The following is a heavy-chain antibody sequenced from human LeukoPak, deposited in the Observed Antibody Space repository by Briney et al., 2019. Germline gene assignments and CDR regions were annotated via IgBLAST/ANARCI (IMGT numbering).Heavy chain of an antibody. V-gene: IGHV3-9*01. D-gene: IGHD1-26*01. CDR2: ISWNSGSI. CDR1: GFTFDDYA. Sequence: PGGSLRLSCAASGFTFDDYAMHWVRQAPGKGLEWVSGISWNSGSIGYADSVKGRFTISRDNAKNSLYLQMNSLRAEDTAVYYCARDWDSSYYFDYWGQGTLVTVSS. J-gene: IGHJ4*02. CDR3: ARDWDSSYYFDY.